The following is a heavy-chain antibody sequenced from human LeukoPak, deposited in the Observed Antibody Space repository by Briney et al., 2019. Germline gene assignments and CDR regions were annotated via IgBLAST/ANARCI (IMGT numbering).Heavy chain of an antibody. CDR2: IYHSGST. D-gene: IGHD6-19*01. CDR3: ARREAVAGTIGY. Sequence: SETLSLTCIVSGDSVSDGNYYWSWLRQPPGKGLEWIGEIYHSGSTNYNPSLKSRVTISVDKSKNQFSLKLSSVTAADTAVYYCARREAVAGTIGYWGQGTLVTVSS. J-gene: IGHJ4*02. V-gene: IGHV4-61*01. CDR1: GDSVSDGNYY.